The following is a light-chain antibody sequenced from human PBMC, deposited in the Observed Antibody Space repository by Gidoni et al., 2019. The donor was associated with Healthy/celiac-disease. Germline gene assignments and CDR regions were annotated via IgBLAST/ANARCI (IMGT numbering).Light chain of an antibody. J-gene: IGKJ1*01. CDR2: GAS. CDR3: QQYGSSRT. CDR1: QSVSSSY. Sequence: EVVLTPSPGTLSLSPGERATLSCRARQSVSSSYLAWYQQKPGQAPRRLIYGASSRATGIPDRFSGSGSGTDFTLTISRLEPEDFAVYYCQQYGSSRTFGQGTKVEIK. V-gene: IGKV3-20*01.